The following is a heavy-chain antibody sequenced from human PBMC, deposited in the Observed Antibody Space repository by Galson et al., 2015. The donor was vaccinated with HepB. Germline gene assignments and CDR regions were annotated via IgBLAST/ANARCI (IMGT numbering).Heavy chain of an antibody. J-gene: IGHJ4*02. D-gene: IGHD3-9*01. CDR1: GFTFSEAW. Sequence: SLRLSCATSGFTFSEAWMSRVRQAPGKGLEWLGRIKTKTENGTTDYAAPVKGRFTLSRDDSKTTLYLHMDSLKTEDTAVYYCVSDILTAYGPGYWGRGTLVTVSS. V-gene: IGHV3-15*01. CDR3: VSDILTAYGPGY. CDR2: IKTKTENGTT.